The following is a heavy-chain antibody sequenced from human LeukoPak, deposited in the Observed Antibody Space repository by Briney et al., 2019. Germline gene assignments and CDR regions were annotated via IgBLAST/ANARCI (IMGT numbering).Heavy chain of an antibody. V-gene: IGHV3-30-3*01. CDR1: GFTFSSYA. CDR2: ISYDGSNK. Sequence: GGSLRLSCAASGFTFSSYAMHWVRQAPGKGLEWVAVISYDGSNKYYADSVKGRFTISRDNPKYTLYLQMNSLRAEDTAVYYCARDGPGGSFDYWGQGTLVTVSS. J-gene: IGHJ4*02. CDR3: ARDGPGGSFDY. D-gene: IGHD3-10*01.